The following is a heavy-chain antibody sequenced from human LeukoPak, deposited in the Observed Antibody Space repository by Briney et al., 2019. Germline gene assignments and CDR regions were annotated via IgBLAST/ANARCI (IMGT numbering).Heavy chain of an antibody. Sequence: EGSLRLSCAASGFTFSSYGMHWVRQAPGKGLEWVAVISYDGSNKYYADSVKGRFTISRDNSKNTLYLQMNSLRAEDTAVYYCAKLRGDYYDSSGYYSPFDYWGQGTLVTVSS. CDR1: GFTFSSYG. CDR2: ISYDGSNK. J-gene: IGHJ4*02. CDR3: AKLRGDYYDSSGYYSPFDY. V-gene: IGHV3-30*18. D-gene: IGHD3-22*01.